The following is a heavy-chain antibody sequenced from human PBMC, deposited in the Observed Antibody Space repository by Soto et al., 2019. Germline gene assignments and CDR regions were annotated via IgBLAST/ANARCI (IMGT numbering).Heavy chain of an antibody. CDR2: IRSKPYGGTT. V-gene: IGHV3-49*03. J-gene: IGHJ4*02. CDR1: GFTFGDYA. D-gene: IGHD1-1*01. Sequence: EVQLVESGGGLVQPGQSLRLSCIGSGFTFGDYAMSWFRQAPGKGLEWVGFIRSKPYGGTTEYAASVKGRFTISRDDSKSTAYLQMNSLKTEDTALYYCTKRSYFAYWGQGTLVTVSS. CDR3: TKRSYFAY.